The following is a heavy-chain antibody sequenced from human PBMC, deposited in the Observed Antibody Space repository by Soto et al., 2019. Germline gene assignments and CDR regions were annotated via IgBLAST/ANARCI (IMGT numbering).Heavy chain of an antibody. CDR3: VRERGLSSFYRMDV. Sequence: GGSLRLSCAASGFKFSNYAMSWVRQAPGKGLEWVSLISATGGGTYYADSVKGRFTISRDNARNSLYLQMNSLRAEDTAVYYCVRERGLSSFYRMDVRGKGTKITVSS. V-gene: IGHV3-23*01. CDR2: ISATGGGT. J-gene: IGHJ6*04. CDR1: GFKFSNYA. D-gene: IGHD3-10*01.